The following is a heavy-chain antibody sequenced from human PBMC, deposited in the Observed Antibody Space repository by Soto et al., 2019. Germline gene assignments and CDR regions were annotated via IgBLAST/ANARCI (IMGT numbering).Heavy chain of an antibody. D-gene: IGHD6-13*01. CDR1: GFTFSSYG. CDR2: ISYDGSNK. Sequence: GGSLRLSCAASGFTFSSYGMHWVRQAPGKGLEWVAVISYDGSNKYYADSVKGRFTISRDNSKNTLYLQMNSLRAEDTAVYYYAKDTAAAGTYYYYGMDVWGQGTTVTVSS. J-gene: IGHJ6*02. CDR3: AKDTAAAGTYYYYGMDV. V-gene: IGHV3-30*18.